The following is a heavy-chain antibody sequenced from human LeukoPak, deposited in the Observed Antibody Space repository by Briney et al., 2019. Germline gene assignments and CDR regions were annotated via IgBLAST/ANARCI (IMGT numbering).Heavy chain of an antibody. CDR1: GFTFSSYS. V-gene: IGHV3-21*04. CDR3: AKDRKCNTVTCRDAFDV. J-gene: IGHJ3*01. D-gene: IGHD2-8*01. CDR2: ISSSSSYI. Sequence: GGSLRLSCAAPGFTFSSYSMNWVRQAPGKGLEWVSSISSSSSYIYYADSVQGRFTISRDNFKNTVSLQMNSLRAEDTAVYYCAKDRKCNTVTCRDAFDVWGQGTKVTVSS.